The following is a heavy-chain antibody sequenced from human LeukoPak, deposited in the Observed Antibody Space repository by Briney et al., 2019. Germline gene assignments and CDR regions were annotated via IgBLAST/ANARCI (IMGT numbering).Heavy chain of an antibody. D-gene: IGHD7-27*01. Sequence: GGSLRLSCAASGFTFDNYAMSWFRQAPGKGLEWISFIRSKGYGGTTEYAASVKGRFTMSRDDSKGIAYLQMDSLKTEDTAVYYCARNWGSGSFDYWDQGTLVTVSS. CDR1: GFTFDNYA. CDR2: IRSKGYGGTT. CDR3: ARNWGSGSFDY. J-gene: IGHJ4*02. V-gene: IGHV3-49*03.